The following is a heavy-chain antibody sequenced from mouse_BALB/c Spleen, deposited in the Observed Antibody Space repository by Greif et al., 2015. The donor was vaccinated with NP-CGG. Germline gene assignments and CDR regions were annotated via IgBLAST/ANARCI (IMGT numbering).Heavy chain of an antibody. CDR2: IWGDGST. Sequence: VKLVEPGPGLVAPSQSLSITCTVSGFSLTSYGVSWVRQPPGKGLEWLGVIWGDGSTNYHPALISRLSISKDNSKSQVFLKLNSLQTDDTATYYCAKGGDGYAMDYWGQGTSVTVSS. CDR3: AKGGDGYAMDY. CDR1: GFSLTSYG. V-gene: IGHV2-3*01. J-gene: IGHJ4*01.